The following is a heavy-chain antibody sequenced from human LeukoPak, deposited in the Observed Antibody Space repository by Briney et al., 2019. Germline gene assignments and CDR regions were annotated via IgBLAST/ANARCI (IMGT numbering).Heavy chain of an antibody. CDR3: AKTGGVAAADY. J-gene: IGHJ4*02. Sequence: GGSLRLSCAVSGFTLSNYAMSWVRQAPGEGLEWVSAISGSGGSTYYADSVKGPFTISRDNSKNTLYLQMNSLRAEDTAVYYCAKTGGVAAADYWGQGTLVTVSS. V-gene: IGHV3-23*01. CDR1: GFTLSNYA. CDR2: ISGSGGST. D-gene: IGHD6-13*01.